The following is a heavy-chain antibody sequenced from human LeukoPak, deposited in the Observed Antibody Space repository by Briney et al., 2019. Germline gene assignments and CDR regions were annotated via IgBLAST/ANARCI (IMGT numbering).Heavy chain of an antibody. CDR2: INHSGST. CDR1: GGSFSGYY. J-gene: IGHJ4*02. D-gene: IGHD2-2*02. V-gene: IGHV4-34*01. CDR3: ARETVAIPV. Sequence: SETLSLTCAVSGGSFSGYYWSWIRQPPGKGLEWIGEINHSGSTNYNPSLKSRVTISVDTSKNQFSLKLSSVTAADTAVYYCARETVAIPVWGQGTLVTVSS.